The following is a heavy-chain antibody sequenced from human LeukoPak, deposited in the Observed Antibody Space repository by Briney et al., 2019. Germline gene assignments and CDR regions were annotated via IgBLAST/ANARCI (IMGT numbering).Heavy chain of an antibody. V-gene: IGHV6-1*01. CDR1: GDSFSSNSAA. CDR2: TFYRSKWYN. D-gene: IGHD1-26*01. J-gene: IGHJ3*02. Sequence: SQTLSLTCAISGDSFSSNSAAWNWIRQSPSRGLAWLGRTFYRSKWYNDYAVSVKSRITINPDTSKNQFSLQLNSVTPEDTAVYYCARRGVGSTSAAFDIWGQGTMVTVSS. CDR3: ARRGVGSTSAAFDI.